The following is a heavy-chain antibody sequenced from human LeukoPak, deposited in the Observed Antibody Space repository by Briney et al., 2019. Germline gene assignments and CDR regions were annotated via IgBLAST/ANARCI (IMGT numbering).Heavy chain of an antibody. CDR2: IYPGDSDT. V-gene: IGHV5-51*01. J-gene: IGHJ4*02. D-gene: IGHD6-13*01. CDR1: GYSFTSYW. Sequence: GESLKISCKGSGYSFTSYWIGWVRQMPGKGLEWMGIIYPGDSDTRYSPSFQGQVTISADKSISTAHLQWSSLKASDTAMYYCASSVGGAAAGTYYFDYWGQGTLVTVSS. CDR3: ASSVGGAAAGTYYFDY.